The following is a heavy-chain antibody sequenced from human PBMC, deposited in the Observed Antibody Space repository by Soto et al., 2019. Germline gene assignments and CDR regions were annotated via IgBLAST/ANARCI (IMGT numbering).Heavy chain of an antibody. Sequence: QVQLVQSGAEVKKPGASVKVSCKASGYTFSTYDILWVRQATGQGLERMGWLNPNSGHTGYAQKFQGRVTLTRDTSISTAYMELSRLRSTDTAVYFCARRLSSSTFYYYLDVWGKGTTVTVSS. CDR2: LNPNSGHT. CDR1: GYTFSTYD. CDR3: ARRLSSSTFYYYLDV. D-gene: IGHD6-6*01. J-gene: IGHJ6*03. V-gene: IGHV1-8*01.